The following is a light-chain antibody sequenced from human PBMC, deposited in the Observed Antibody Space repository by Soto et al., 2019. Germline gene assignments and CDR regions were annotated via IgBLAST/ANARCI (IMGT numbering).Light chain of an antibody. J-gene: IGKJ1*01. CDR2: QAS. CDR3: QQLNAYPPRT. Sequence: DVPRTQSPSSLSASIGARFTITCLASQSISSWLAWYQHKPGKAPKLLIYQASGLESGVPSRFSGSGSGTDFTLTISSLQPEDFATYFCQQLNAYPPRTFGQGTKVDIK. V-gene: IGKV1-5*03. CDR1: QSISSW.